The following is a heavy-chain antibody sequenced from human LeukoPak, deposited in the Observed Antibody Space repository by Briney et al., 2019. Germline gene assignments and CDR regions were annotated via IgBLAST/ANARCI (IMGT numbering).Heavy chain of an antibody. CDR3: ARAPITRGRQRLDY. CDR2: IIPILGIA. V-gene: IGHV1-69*04. CDR1: GGTFSSYA. Sequence: GSSVKVSCKASGGTFSSYAISWVRQAPGQGLEWMGRIIPILGIANYAQKFQGRVTITADKSTSTVYMELSSLRSEDTAVYYCARAPITRGRQRLDYWGQGTLVTVSS. J-gene: IGHJ4*02. D-gene: IGHD3-10*01.